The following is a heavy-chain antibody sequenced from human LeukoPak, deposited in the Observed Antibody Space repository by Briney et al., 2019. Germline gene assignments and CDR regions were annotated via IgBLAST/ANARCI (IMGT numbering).Heavy chain of an antibody. CDR2: IIPILGIA. Sequence: SVKVSCKASGGTFSSYAISWVRQAPGQGLEWMGRIIPILGIANYAQKFQGRVTITTDESTSTAYMELSSLRSEDTAVYYCARQRRRDYYYYYMDVWGKGTTVTVSS. J-gene: IGHJ6*03. V-gene: IGHV1-69*04. CDR1: GGTFSSYA. CDR3: ARQRRRDYYYYYMDV. D-gene: IGHD6-25*01.